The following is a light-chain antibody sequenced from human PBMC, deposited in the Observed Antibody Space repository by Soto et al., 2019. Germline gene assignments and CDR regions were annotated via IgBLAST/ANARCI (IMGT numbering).Light chain of an antibody. V-gene: IGLV2-23*01. CDR1: SSDVGAYNS. CDR2: KGT. CDR3: CSSAPESTYV. J-gene: IGLJ1*01. Sequence: QSALAQPASVSGSPGQSITISCTGTSSDVGAYNSVSWYQQHPHKAPQVIIYKGTQRPSGVSNRFSGSTSGNAASLTISGLQADDEADYFCCSSAPESTYVFGSGTKVPS.